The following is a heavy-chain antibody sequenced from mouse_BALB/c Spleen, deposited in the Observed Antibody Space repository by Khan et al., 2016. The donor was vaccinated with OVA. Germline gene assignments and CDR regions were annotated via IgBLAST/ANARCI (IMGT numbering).Heavy chain of an antibody. CDR1: GFTFSSYG. CDR2: LNGDSSTI. CDR3: ATTDYYGYYFDY. D-gene: IGHD1-1*01. J-gene: IGHJ2*01. V-gene: IGHV5-17*02. Sequence: EVQLVESGGGLVQPGGSRKLSCAASGFTFSSYGMHWVRQAPEKGLEWVSYLNGDSSTISYTDTVKGRFTFSIDNPKNTLSLQMTSLMSEDTAMKYCATTDYYGYYFDYWGPGNTLTVSA.